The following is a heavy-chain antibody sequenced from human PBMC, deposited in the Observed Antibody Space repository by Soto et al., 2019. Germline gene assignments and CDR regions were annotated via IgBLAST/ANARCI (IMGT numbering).Heavy chain of an antibody. V-gene: IGHV4-31*03. D-gene: IGHD3-10*01. CDR1: GGSISSGGYF. CDR2: INYSGST. J-gene: IGHJ3*02. Sequence: QVQLQESGPGLVKPSQTLSLTCTVSGGSISSGGYFWSWIRQHPGKGLEWIGDINYSGSTYSNPSLKSRGTISGDTSKNHFSLKLSSVTAADTAVYYCARDILLWFGEFHPRAHDAFDIWGQGTMVTVSS. CDR3: ARDILLWFGEFHPRAHDAFDI.